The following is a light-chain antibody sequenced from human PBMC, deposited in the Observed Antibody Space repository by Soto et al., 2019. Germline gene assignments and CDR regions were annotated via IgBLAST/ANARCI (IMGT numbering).Light chain of an antibody. Sequence: DIQMTQSPPTLSASVGDRVTITCRASQSISSWLAWYQQKPGKAPKVLIYKASNLESGVPSRFSGSGSGTEFTLTISSLQPDDFAPYYCQQYNGYSWTFGQGTKVEVK. CDR1: QSISSW. CDR2: KAS. V-gene: IGKV1-5*03. J-gene: IGKJ1*01. CDR3: QQYNGYSWT.